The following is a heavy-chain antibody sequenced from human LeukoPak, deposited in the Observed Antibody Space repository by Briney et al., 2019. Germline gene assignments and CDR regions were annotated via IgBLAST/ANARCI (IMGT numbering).Heavy chain of an antibody. V-gene: IGHV1-18*04. D-gene: IGHD3-3*01. J-gene: IGHJ6*02. CDR3: AREGYYDFWSGYYEYGMDV. CDR2: ISAYNGNT. CDR1: GYTFTSYG. Sequence: ASVKVSCKASGYTFTSYGISWVRQAPGQGLEWMGWISAYNGNTNYVQKLQGRVTMTTDTSTSIAYMELRSLRSDDTAVYYCAREGYYDFWSGYYEYGMDVWGQGTTVTVSS.